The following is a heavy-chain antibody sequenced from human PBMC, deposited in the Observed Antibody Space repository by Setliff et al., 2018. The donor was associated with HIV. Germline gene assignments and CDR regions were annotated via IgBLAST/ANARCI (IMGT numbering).Heavy chain of an antibody. V-gene: IGHV3-23*01. CDR2: ISGSGGDT. CDR3: TKNDFGGRWD. D-gene: IGHD1-1*01. Sequence: GASVKVSCAASGFTFSDKSMSWVRQAPGMGLEWVSTISGSGGDTYYADSAKGRFTIPRDNSKNTLYLQINTLRVEDTAVYYCTKNDFGGRWDWGQGTLVTVSS. CDR1: GFTFSDKS. J-gene: IGHJ4*02.